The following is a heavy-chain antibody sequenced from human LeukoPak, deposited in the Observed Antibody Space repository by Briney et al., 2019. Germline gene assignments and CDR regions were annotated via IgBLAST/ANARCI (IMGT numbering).Heavy chain of an antibody. CDR3: ASLLLASTTEAQYFQH. CDR2: ISAYNGNT. Sequence: GASVKVSCKASGYTFTRYGISWVRQAPGQGLEWMGWISAYNGNTNYAQKLQGRVTMTTDTSTSTAYMELRSLRSDDTAVYYCASLLLASTTEAQYFQHWGQGTLVTVSS. J-gene: IGHJ1*01. V-gene: IGHV1-18*01. D-gene: IGHD1-26*01. CDR1: GYTFTRYG.